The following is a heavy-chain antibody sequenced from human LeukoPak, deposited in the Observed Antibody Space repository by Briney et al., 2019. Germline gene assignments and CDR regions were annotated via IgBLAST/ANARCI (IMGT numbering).Heavy chain of an antibody. CDR1: GFTVSSNY. Sequence: GGSLRLSCAASGFTVSSNYMNWVRQAPGKGLEWVSVVYSGGNTYYADSVKGRFTISRDKSKNTVYLQMNSLRVEDTAVYYCARENRGAGAFDIWGQGTMVTVSS. D-gene: IGHD3-10*01. CDR3: ARENRGAGAFDI. J-gene: IGHJ3*02. CDR2: VYSGGNT. V-gene: IGHV3-66*01.